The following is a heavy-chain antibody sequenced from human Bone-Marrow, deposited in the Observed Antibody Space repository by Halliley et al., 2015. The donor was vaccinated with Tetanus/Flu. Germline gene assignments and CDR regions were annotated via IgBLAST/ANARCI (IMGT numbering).Heavy chain of an antibody. J-gene: IGHJ4*02. CDR1: GTTFQSNA. CDR2: ISASGANI. Sequence: SLRLSCAASGTTFQSNAMSWVRQAPGKGLEWVAGISASGANIYYAASPKGRFTISRDNSMSTVYLQMSSLRAEDTAVYFCARSPDLAVVDDFDLWGQGALVTVSS. V-gene: IGHV3-23*01. D-gene: IGHD6-19*01. CDR3: ARSPDLAVVDDFDL.